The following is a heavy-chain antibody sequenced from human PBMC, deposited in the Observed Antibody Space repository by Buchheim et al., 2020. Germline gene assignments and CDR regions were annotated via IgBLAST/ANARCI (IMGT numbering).Heavy chain of an antibody. CDR1: GFTFSSYA. D-gene: IGHD4-23*01. J-gene: IGHJ6*02. CDR2: ISGSGGST. CDR3: AKDLLRWSSYYYYGMDV. V-gene: IGHV3-23*01. Sequence: EVQLLESGGGLVQPGGSLRLSCAASGFTFSSYAMSWVRQAPGKGLEWVSAISGSGGSTYYADSVKGRFTISRDNSKNMLYLQMNSLRAEDTAVYYCAKDLLRWSSYYYYGMDVWGQGTT.